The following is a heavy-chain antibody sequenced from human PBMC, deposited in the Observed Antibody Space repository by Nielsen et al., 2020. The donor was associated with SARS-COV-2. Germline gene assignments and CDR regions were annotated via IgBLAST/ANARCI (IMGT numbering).Heavy chain of an antibody. J-gene: IGHJ4*02. CDR1: PPSISSPDYY. Sequence: TLSLTCTVSPPSISSPDYYCSWIRQPPGKGLERIGHIYYSGSTHYNPSLKSRVTISADPSKNQFSLSLSSVTAADTAIYYCARAYYDRSGYYSEYYFDSWGLGILVTVSS. D-gene: IGHD3-22*01. V-gene: IGHV4-30-4*08. CDR3: ARAYYDRSGYYSEYYFDS. CDR2: IYYSGST.